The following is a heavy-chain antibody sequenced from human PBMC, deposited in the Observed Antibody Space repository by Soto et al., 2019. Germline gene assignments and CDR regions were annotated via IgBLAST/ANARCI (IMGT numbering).Heavy chain of an antibody. CDR1: GFTFSSYG. CDR2: ISYDGSNK. V-gene: IGHV3-30*18. CDR3: AKDPYSSGWYANFDY. D-gene: IGHD6-19*01. Sequence: GGSLRLSCAASGFTFSSYGMHWVRQAPGKGLEWVAVISYDGSNKYYADSVKGRFTISRDNSKNTLYLQMNSLRAEDTAVYYCAKDPYSSGWYANFDYWGQGTLVTVSS. J-gene: IGHJ4*02.